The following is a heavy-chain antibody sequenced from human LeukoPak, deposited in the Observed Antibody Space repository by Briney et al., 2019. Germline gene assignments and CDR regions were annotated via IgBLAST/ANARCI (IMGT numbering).Heavy chain of an antibody. D-gene: IGHD2-21*02. CDR3: ASSARGDALYNWFDP. CDR2: TYYRSKWYT. Sequence: SQTLSLTCAISGDRVSSNSAAWNWIRQSPSRGLEWLRRTYYRSKWYTDYALSVKGRITINADTSKNRISLQLHSVTLEDTAVYYCASSARGDALYNWFDPWGQGTLVTVSS. CDR1: GDRVSSNSAA. V-gene: IGHV6-1*01. J-gene: IGHJ5*02.